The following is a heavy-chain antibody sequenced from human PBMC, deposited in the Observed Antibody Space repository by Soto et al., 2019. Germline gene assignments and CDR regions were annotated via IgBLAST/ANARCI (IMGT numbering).Heavy chain of an antibody. CDR1: GVSIINYW. V-gene: IGHV3-74*01. Sequence: GALRLSCAASGVSIINYWMHWVRQAPWKGLAWVSHISPDGSIPNYADSVKGRFTISRDNAKSTLYLQMNSLTAEDTAVYYCAKEWSAYDILDQGTAVTVS. CDR3: AKEWSAYDI. CDR2: ISPDGSIP. J-gene: IGHJ3*02. D-gene: IGHD1-26*01.